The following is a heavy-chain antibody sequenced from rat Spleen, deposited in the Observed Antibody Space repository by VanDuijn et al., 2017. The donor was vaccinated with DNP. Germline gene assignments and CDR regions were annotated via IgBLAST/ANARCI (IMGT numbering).Heavy chain of an antibody. Sequence: EVQLQESGPGLVKPSQSLSLTCSVTGFSIPRNYWGWFRNFPGNKMEWIGHISYSGSTTYNPSLKSRISITRDTSKNQFFLQLNSVITEDTATYYCARWDGGLYWGQGVMVTVSS. CDR1: GFSIPRNY. CDR2: ISYSGST. V-gene: IGHV3-1*01. D-gene: IGHD1-11*01. CDR3: ARWDGGLY. J-gene: IGHJ2*01.